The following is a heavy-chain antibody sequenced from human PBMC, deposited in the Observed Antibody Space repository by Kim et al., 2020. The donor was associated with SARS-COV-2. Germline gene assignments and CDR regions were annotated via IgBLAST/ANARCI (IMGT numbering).Heavy chain of an antibody. CDR2: ISSSSSTI. CDR3: ARDQDSSGWDRRFGFDY. Sequence: GGSLRLSCAASGFTFSSYSMNWVRQAPGKGLEWVSYISSSSSTIYYADSVKGRFTISRDNAKNSLYLQMNSLRAEDTAVYYCARDQDSSGWDRRFGFDYWGQGTLVTVSS. CDR1: GFTFSSYS. D-gene: IGHD6-19*01. J-gene: IGHJ4*02. V-gene: IGHV3-48*04.